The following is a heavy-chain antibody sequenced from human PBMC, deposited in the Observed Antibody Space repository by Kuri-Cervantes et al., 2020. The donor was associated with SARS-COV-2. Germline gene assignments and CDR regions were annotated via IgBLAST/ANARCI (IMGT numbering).Heavy chain of an antibody. CDR1: GYSISSGYY. CDR3: ARGSPSGWYRVYDY. CDR2: IYHSGST. J-gene: IGHJ4*02. Sequence: SETLSLTCTVSGYSISSGYYWGWIRQPPGKGLEWIGSIYHSGSTYYNPSLKSRVTIPVDTSKNQFSLKLSSVTAADTAVYYCARGSPSGWYRVYDYWGQGTLVTVSS. V-gene: IGHV4-38-2*02. D-gene: IGHD6-19*01.